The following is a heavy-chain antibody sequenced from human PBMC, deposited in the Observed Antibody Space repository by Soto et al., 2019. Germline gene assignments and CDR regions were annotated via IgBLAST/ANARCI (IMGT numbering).Heavy chain of an antibody. J-gene: IGHJ4*02. V-gene: IGHV4-59*08. CDR3: ARYPRLDY. CDR2: IYYTGST. Sequence: SETLSLTCTVSGGSISGYYWSWIRQPPGKRLEWIGYIYYTGSTNYNPSLRGRVTISIDTSKNQFSLKLSSVTAADTAVYYCARYPRLDYWGQGTLVTVSS. CDR1: GGSISGYY.